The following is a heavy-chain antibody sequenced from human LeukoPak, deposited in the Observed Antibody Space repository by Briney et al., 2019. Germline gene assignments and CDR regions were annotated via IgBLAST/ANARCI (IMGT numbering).Heavy chain of an antibody. V-gene: IGHV3-7*03. CDR3: AREDYDYVWGSYRLFDY. Sequence: PGGSLRLSCAASGFTVSSNYMSWVRQAPGKGLEWVANIKQDGSEKYYVDSVKGRFTISRDNAKNSLYLQMNSLRAEDTAVYYCAREDYDYVWGSYRLFDYWGQGTLVTVSS. D-gene: IGHD3-16*02. CDR1: GFTVSSNY. CDR2: IKQDGSEK. J-gene: IGHJ4*02.